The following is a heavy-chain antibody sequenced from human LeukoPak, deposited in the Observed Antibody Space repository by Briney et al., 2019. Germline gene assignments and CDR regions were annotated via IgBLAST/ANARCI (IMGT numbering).Heavy chain of an antibody. D-gene: IGHD6-19*01. Sequence: PGGSLRLSCAASGFTVSSNYMSWVRQAPGKGLEWVSVIYSGGSTYYADSVKGRFTISRDNSKNTLYLQMNSLRAEDTAVYYCASSYSSGWYLRAPLDYWGQGTLVTVSS. J-gene: IGHJ4*02. CDR2: IYSGGST. CDR1: GFTVSSNY. V-gene: IGHV3-66*01. CDR3: ASSYSSGWYLRAPLDY.